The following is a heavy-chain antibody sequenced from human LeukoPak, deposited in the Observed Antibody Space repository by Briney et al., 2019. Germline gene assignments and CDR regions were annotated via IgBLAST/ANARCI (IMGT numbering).Heavy chain of an antibody. CDR3: AREVGGSSGYLSFDI. Sequence: ASEKVSCKSSGYTFTVYYMHCVPQAPGQGFEWMGWIKPESGSTNYAQKVSGRVTMTRYTSISRGYMELSRLRSDDMAVYYCAREVGGSSGYLSFDIWSEGTMVTVSS. J-gene: IGHJ3*02. D-gene: IGHD3-22*01. V-gene: IGHV1-2*02. CDR2: IKPESGST. CDR1: GYTFTVYY.